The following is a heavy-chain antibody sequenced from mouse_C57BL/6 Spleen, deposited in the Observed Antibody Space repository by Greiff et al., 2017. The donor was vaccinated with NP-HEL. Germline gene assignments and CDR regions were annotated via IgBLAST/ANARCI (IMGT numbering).Heavy chain of an antibody. V-gene: IGHV3-1*01. CDR3: ARAFYLYAMDY. D-gene: IGHD5-5*01. CDR2: ISYSGST. CDR1: GYSITSGYD. Sequence: VQLQQSGPGMVKPSQSLSLTCTVTGYSITSGYDWHWIRHFPGNKLEWMGYISYSGSTNYNPSLKSRISITHDTSKNHFFLKLNSVTTEDTATYYCARAFYLYAMDYWGQGTSVTVSS. J-gene: IGHJ4*01.